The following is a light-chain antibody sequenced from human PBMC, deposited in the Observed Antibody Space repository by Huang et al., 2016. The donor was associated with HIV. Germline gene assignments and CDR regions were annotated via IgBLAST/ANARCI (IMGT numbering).Light chain of an antibody. CDR2: DAS. V-gene: IGKV3-15*01. CDR1: HSVDSD. J-gene: IGKJ4*01. Sequence: EIEMTQSPATLSVSPGERATLSCRASHSVDSDLAWYQQKPGQAPRLLIYDASTRATAISVKFNVTGSGTEFSLSITNLQSEDFAVYYCQQYNDWPPLTFGGGTKVEI. CDR3: QQYNDWPPLT.